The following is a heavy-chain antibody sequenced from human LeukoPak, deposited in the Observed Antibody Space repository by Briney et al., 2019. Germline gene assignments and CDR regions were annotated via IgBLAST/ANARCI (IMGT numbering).Heavy chain of an antibody. CDR2: ISSSGSII. CDR1: GFTLSDYY. Sequence: PGGSLRLSCAASGFTLSDYYMSWIRQAPGKGLEWVSYISSSGSIIYYADSVKGPFTISRDNAKNSLYLQMNSLRAEDTAVYYYARRFCSTSSCDAFDIWGQGTMVTVSS. V-gene: IGHV3-11*04. D-gene: IGHD2-2*01. CDR3: ARRFCSTSSCDAFDI. J-gene: IGHJ3*02.